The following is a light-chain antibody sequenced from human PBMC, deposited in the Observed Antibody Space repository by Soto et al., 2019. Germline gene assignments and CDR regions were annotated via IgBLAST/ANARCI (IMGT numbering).Light chain of an antibody. Sequence: EIVMTQSPATLSVSPGERATLSCRASQGIGSTLAWYQQKPGQTPRLLIYGASTRATGVPARFSGSGSGTDFTLTFNSLQSEDFAVYYCQRYNNWPLTFGGGTKVEIK. CDR2: GAS. CDR1: QGIGST. CDR3: QRYNNWPLT. V-gene: IGKV3-15*01. J-gene: IGKJ4*01.